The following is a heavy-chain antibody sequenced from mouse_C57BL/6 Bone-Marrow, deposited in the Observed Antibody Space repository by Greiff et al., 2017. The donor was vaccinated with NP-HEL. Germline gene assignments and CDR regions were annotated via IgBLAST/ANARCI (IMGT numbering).Heavy chain of an antibody. D-gene: IGHD1-1*01. CDR2: INYDGSST. J-gene: IGHJ1*03. V-gene: IGHV5-16*01. CDR3: ARALIYYYGSSWYFDV. CDR1: GFTFSDYY. Sequence: EVKLMESEGGLVQPGSSMKLSCTASGFTFSDYYMAWVRQVPEKGLEWVANINYDGSSTYYLDSLKSRFIISRDNAKNILYLQISSLKSEDTATYYCARALIYYYGSSWYFDVWGTGTTVTVSS.